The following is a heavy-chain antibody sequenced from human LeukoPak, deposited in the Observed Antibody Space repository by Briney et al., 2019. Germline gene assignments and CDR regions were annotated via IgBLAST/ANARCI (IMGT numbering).Heavy chain of an antibody. D-gene: IGHD3-9*01. J-gene: IGHJ6*02. CDR2: FDPEDGET. V-gene: IGHV1-24*01. CDR1: GYSLTELS. CDR3: ATDRSSGYYDILTGYSAGYGMDV. Sequence: GASVKVSFKVSGYSLTELSMHWVRQAPAKGLEWMGGFDPEDGETIYAQKFQGRVTMTEDTSTDTDYMELRSLRSEDTAVYYCATDRSSGYYDILTGYSAGYGMDVWGQGTTVTVSS.